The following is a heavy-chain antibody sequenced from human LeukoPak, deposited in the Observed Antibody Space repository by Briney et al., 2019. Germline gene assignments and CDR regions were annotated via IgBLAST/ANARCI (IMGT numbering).Heavy chain of an antibody. V-gene: IGHV4-34*01. CDR3: ARGPDYDSSGYYPDY. Sequence: PSETLSLTCAVYGGSFSGYYWSWIRQPPGKGLEWIGEINHSGSTNYNPSLKSRVTISVDTSKNQFSLKPSSVTAADTAVYYCARGPDYDSSGYYPDYWGQGILVTVSS. CDR1: GGSFSGYY. CDR2: INHSGST. D-gene: IGHD3-22*01. J-gene: IGHJ4*02.